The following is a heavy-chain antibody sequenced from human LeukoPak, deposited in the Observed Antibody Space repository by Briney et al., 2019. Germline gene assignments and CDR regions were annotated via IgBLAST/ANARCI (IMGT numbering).Heavy chain of an antibody. D-gene: IGHD3-10*01. CDR2: IYYSGKT. CDR1: GASVSGGSYY. Sequence: SETLSLTCSVSGASVSGGSYYWNWIRQSPGKGLEWIGYIYYSGKTDYNPSLKSRVTLSVDTSKNQFSLKLNSMTVADTALYYCARQVGGPGPFDIWGQGTKVTVSS. CDR3: ARQVGGPGPFDI. J-gene: IGHJ3*02. V-gene: IGHV4-61*01.